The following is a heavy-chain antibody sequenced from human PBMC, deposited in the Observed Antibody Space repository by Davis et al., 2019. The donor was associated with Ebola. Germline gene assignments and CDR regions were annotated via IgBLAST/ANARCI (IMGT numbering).Heavy chain of an antibody. CDR1: GFTFGPYA. D-gene: IGHD3-10*01. CDR2: IDSSGGTT. J-gene: IGHJ4*02. CDR3: ARDYFGSDSYPLFDL. V-gene: IGHV3-48*01. Sequence: GESLKISCAASGFTFGPYAMNWVRQAPGKGLEWVSYIDSSGGTTYYADSVKGRFTISRDSAKNSLYLQMNNLRAEDTAIYYCARDYFGSDSYPLFDLWGQGTLVTVSS.